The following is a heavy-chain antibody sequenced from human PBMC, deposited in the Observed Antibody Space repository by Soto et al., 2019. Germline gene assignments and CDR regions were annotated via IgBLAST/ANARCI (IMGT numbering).Heavy chain of an antibody. Sequence: QVQLVPSGAEVKKPGASVKLSCTAPGYTFTSLDITWVREASGQGLEWMGWMSPNSGNTGYAQKFQDRVTMTRDTATNAAYMELSSLRSEDTAIYYCARGVNAGVDYWGQGTLVTVAS. D-gene: IGHD7-27*01. J-gene: IGHJ4*02. CDR1: GYTFTSLD. CDR2: MSPNSGNT. CDR3: ARGVNAGVDY. V-gene: IGHV1-8*01.